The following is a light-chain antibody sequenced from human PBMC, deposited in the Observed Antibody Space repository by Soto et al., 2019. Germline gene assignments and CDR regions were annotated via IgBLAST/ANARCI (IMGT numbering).Light chain of an antibody. J-gene: IGKJ1*01. Sequence: AIQMTQSPSSLSASVGDRVTITCRASQVIRNDLGWYQQRPGKAPKLLIYDASNLQSGVPSRFSGRTSGTDFILTISSLQPEDFATYYCLQTYNFPWTFGQGTKVDIK. CDR2: DAS. CDR3: LQTYNFPWT. CDR1: QVIRND. V-gene: IGKV1-6*01.